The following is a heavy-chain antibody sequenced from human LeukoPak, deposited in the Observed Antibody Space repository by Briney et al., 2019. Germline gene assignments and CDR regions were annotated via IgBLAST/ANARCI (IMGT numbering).Heavy chain of an antibody. CDR2: INPNSGGT. CDR3: ARDSKVAGTDAFDI. V-gene: IGHV1-2*02. J-gene: IGHJ3*02. D-gene: IGHD6-19*01. CDR1: GYTFTDYY. Sequence: ASVKVSCKASGYTFTDYYMHWVRQAPGQGLEWMGWINPNSGGTNYAQKFQGRVTMTKKTSIITAYMELSSLRSDDTAVYYCARDSKVAGTDAFDIWGPGTMVTVSS.